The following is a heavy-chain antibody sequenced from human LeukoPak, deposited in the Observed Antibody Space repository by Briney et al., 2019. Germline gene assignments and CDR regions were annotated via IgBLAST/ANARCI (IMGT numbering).Heavy chain of an antibody. CDR2: VSRSGDRT. CDR1: GFTFSSYG. V-gene: IGHV3-23*01. Sequence: GGSLRLSCAASGFTFSSYGMHWVRQAPGKGLEWVSAVSRSGDRTYYADSVKGRFTISRDNSKNTLYLQLNSLRAEDTAVYYCAKDAVVGVGYLYYFDYWGPGTLVTVSS. D-gene: IGHD5-12*01. J-gene: IGHJ4*02. CDR3: AKDAVVGVGYLYYFDY.